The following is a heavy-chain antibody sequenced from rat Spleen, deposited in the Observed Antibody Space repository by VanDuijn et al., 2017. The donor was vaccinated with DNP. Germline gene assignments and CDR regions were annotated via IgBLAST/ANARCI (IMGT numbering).Heavy chain of an antibody. D-gene: IGHD1-3*01. Sequence: EVQLVESGGGLVQPGRSLKLSCAASGFTFSDYYMAWVRQAPTKGLEWVAYIGSDGYAPYYGDSVKGRFTISRDNAKSTLYLQMNSLRSEDTATYYCTTDHSYGSYDYWGQGVMVTVSS. CDR2: IGSDGYAP. CDR1: GFTFSDYY. V-gene: IGHV5-20*01. J-gene: IGHJ2*01. CDR3: TTDHSYGSYDY.